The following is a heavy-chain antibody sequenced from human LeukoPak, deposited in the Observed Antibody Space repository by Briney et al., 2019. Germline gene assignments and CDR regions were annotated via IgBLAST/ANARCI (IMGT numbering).Heavy chain of an antibody. CDR2: IRYDGSNK. D-gene: IGHD2-2*01. CDR3: AKRYCSSTSCRPVDY. V-gene: IGHV3-30*02. Sequence: GGSLRLSCAAPGFTFSSYGMHWVRQAPGKGLEGVAFIRYDGSNKYYADSVKGRFTISRDNSKNTLYLQMNSLRAEDTAVYYCAKRYCSSTSCRPVDYWGQGTLVTVSS. J-gene: IGHJ4*02. CDR1: GFTFSSYG.